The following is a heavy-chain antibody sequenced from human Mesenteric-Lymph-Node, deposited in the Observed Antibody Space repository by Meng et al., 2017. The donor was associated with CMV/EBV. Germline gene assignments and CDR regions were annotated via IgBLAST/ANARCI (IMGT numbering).Heavy chain of an antibody. V-gene: IGHV1-69*05. CDR2: IIPIFGTA. CDR3: ASQRGFTIFGVAPPVFSGMDV. J-gene: IGHJ6*02. D-gene: IGHD3-3*01. Sequence: SVKVSCKASGYTFTGYYIHWVRQAPGQGLEWMGGIIPIFGTANYAQKFQGRVTITTDESTSTAYMELSSLRSEDTAVYYCASQRGFTIFGVAPPVFSGMDVWGQGTTVTVSS. CDR1: GYTFTGYY.